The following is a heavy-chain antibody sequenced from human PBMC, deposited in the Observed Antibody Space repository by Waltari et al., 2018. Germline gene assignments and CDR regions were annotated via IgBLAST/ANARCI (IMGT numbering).Heavy chain of an antibody. Sequence: WWSWVRQSPEKGLEWIGQVHHSGKTHYNPSLQSRVTRSVDKPKNQFSLNLNSVTGADTAVYYCAGDRAIGLFFDYWGRGTLVTVSS. J-gene: IGHJ4*02. V-gene: IGHV4-4*02. CDR1: W. CDR3: AGDRAIGLFFDY. D-gene: IGHD2-2*01. CDR2: VHHSGKT.